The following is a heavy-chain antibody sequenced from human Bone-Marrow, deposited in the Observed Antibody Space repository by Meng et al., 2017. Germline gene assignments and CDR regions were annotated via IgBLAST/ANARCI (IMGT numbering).Heavy chain of an antibody. CDR2: IYYSGST. CDR3: ARGPLSAAGTMGYFQH. V-gene: IGHV4-31*03. Sequence: QLQLQRCVPGRVKPSQTLSLTCTGSGGSIISGGYYWSWIRQHPGKGLEWIGYIYYSGSTYYHPSLKSRVTISVDTSKNQFSLKLSSVTAADTAVYYCARGPLSAAGTMGYFQHWGQGTLVTVSS. J-gene: IGHJ1*01. D-gene: IGHD6-13*01. CDR1: GGSIISGGYY.